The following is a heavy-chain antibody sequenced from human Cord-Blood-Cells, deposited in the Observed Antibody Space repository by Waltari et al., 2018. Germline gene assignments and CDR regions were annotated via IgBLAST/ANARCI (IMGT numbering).Heavy chain of an antibody. Sequence: QVQLVQSGAEVKKHGSSVKVSCKASGGTFSSYAISWVRQAPGQGLEWMGGFIPIFGTANYAQQFQGRGTITAHEAPTTAYMDPSSLRSDDTAVDDGAREEARGYSYGYYCDYSGMDVWLQVTTVTVSS. J-gene: IGHJ6*02. D-gene: IGHD5-18*01. CDR3: AREEARGYSYGYYCDYSGMDV. CDR2: FIPIFGTA. CDR1: GGTFSSYA. V-gene: IGHV1-69*01.